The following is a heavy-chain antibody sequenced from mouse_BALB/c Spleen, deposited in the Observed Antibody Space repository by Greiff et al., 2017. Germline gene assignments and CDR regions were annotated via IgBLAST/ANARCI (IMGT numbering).Heavy chain of an antibody. J-gene: IGHJ4*01. CDR1: GFNIKDTY. V-gene: IGHV14-3*02. CDR3: ASGSPYYYAMDY. Sequence: EVQGVESGAELVKPGASVKLSCTASGFNIKDTYMHWVKQRPEQGLEWIGRIDPANGNTKYDPKFQGKATITADTSSNTAYLQLSSLTSEDTAVYYCASGSPYYYAMDYWGQGTSVTVSS. D-gene: IGHD1-1*01. CDR2: IDPANGNT.